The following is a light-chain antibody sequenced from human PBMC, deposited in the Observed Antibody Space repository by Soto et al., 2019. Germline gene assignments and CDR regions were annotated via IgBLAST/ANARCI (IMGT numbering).Light chain of an antibody. V-gene: IGKV1-6*01. J-gene: IGKJ1*01. CDR1: QGISSY. CDR2: AAS. Sequence: IQMTHSPSTLSASTGDRVTITCRASQGISSYLAWYQQKPGKAPKLLIYAASSLQSGVPSRFSGSGSGTDFTLTISSLQPEDFATYYCLQDYNYPWTFGQGTKGDIK. CDR3: LQDYNYPWT.